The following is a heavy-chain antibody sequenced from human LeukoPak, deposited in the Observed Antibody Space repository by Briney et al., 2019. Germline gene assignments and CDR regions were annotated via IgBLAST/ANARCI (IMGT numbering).Heavy chain of an antibody. CDR2: IYYSGST. CDR1: GGSISSSSYY. CDR3: ARHGAGVHNFDY. V-gene: IGHV4-39*01. J-gene: IGHJ4*02. Sequence: PSETLSLTCTVSGGSISSSSYYWGWIRQPPGKGLEWIGSIYYSGSTYYNPSLKSRVTISVDTSKNQFSLKLSSVTAADTAVHYCARHGAGVHNFDYWGQGTLVTVSS. D-gene: IGHD1-1*01.